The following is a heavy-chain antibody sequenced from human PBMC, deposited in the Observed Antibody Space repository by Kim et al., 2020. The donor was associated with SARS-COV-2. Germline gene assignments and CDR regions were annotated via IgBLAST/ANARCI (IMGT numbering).Heavy chain of an antibody. CDR3: AAEGEAAAQYYGMDV. Sequence: SVKVSCKASGFTFTSSAVQWVRQARGQRLEWIGWIVVGSGNTNYAQKFQERVTITRDMSTSTAYMELSSLRSEDTAVYYCAAEGEAAAQYYGMDVWGQGTTVTVSS. CDR1: GFTFTSSA. J-gene: IGHJ6*02. V-gene: IGHV1-58*01. D-gene: IGHD6-13*01. CDR2: IVVGSGNT.